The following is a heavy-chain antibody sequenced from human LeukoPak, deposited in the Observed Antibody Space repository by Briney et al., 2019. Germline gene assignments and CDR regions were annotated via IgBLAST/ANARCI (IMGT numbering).Heavy chain of an antibody. Sequence: GGSLRLSCAASGFTFSSYSMNWVRQAPGKGLEWVAVISYDGSNKYYADSVKGRFTISRDNSKNTLYLQMNSLRAEDTAVYYCASGTGDALHFDYWGQGTLVTVSS. CDR3: ASGTGDALHFDY. CDR1: GFTFSSYS. V-gene: IGHV3-30*03. D-gene: IGHD7-27*01. CDR2: ISYDGSNK. J-gene: IGHJ4*02.